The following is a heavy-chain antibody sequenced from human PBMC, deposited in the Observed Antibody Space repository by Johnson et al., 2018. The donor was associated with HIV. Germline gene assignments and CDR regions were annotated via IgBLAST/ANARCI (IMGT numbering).Heavy chain of an antibody. J-gene: IGHJ3*01. Sequence: QVQLVESGGGLVKPGGSLRLSCAASGFTFTDYYMRWIRQAPGKGLEWVSYISGVSTYYAASRKGRFTTSRDNSKNTLNLQMNSLRADDTAVYYCAKREEGRISMILGAFDVWGQGTMVTVSS. CDR2: ISGVST. CDR3: AKREEGRISMILGAFDV. V-gene: IGHV3-11*06. D-gene: IGHD3-22*01. CDR1: GFTFTDYY.